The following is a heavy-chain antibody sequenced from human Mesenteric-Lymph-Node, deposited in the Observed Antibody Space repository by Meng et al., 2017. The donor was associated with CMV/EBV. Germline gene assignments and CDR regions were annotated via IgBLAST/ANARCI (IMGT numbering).Heavy chain of an antibody. J-gene: IGHJ6*02. CDR3: ARGGSTSLYYYYALDV. V-gene: IGHV4-34*01. D-gene: IGHD3-10*01. Sequence: SETLSLTCAVYGGSFSGYYWSWIRQPPGKGLEWIGTIYHTANTYYNPSLRSRVTISVSTSENQFSLKLTSVTAADTAMYYCARGGSTSLYYYYALDVWGQGTTVTVSS. CDR1: GGSFSGYY. CDR2: IYHTANT.